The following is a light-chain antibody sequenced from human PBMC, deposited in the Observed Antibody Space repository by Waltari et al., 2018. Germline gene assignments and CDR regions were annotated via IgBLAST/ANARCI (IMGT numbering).Light chain of an antibody. Sequence: DIQMTQSPSSLSASVGDRVTLTCRASQGTGNFLAWFHQKPGEVPKLLIYAISTLQSGVPSRFSGSGSATDFTLTISSLQPEDVGTYYCHKYNSAPWTFGPGTKVELK. CDR3: HKYNSAPWT. J-gene: IGKJ1*01. CDR1: QGTGNF. CDR2: AIS. V-gene: IGKV1-27*01.